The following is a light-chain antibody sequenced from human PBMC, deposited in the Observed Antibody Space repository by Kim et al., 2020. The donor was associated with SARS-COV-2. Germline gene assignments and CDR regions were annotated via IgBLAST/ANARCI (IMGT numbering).Light chain of an antibody. Sequence: RQEVTIASTGSTSNIANSAVNWYRQLPGKAPELLIFYDELLPSGVSDRFSGSKSGASASLAISGLRSEDEADYYCASWDDRLKGLVFGGGTQLTVL. CDR1: TSNIANSA. J-gene: IGLJ3*02. V-gene: IGLV1-36*01. CDR3: ASWDDRLKGLV. CDR2: YDE.